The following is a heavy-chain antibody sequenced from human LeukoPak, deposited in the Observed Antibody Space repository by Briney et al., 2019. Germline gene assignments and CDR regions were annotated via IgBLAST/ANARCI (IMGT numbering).Heavy chain of an antibody. J-gene: IGHJ4*02. V-gene: IGHV3-43*02. CDR2: ISGDGGST. D-gene: IGHD1-1*01. Sequence: VGSLRLSCAASGLTFDAYAMHWVRQAPGKGLECVSLISGDGGSTYYADSVKGRFTISRDNSTKSLFLQMNGLRTEDTALYFCAKDKRNWNYFDYWGQGTLVTVSS. CDR3: AKDKRNWNYFDY. CDR1: GLTFDAYA.